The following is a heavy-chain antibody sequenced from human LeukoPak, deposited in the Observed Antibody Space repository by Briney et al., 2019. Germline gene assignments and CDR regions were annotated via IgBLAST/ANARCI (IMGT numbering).Heavy chain of an antibody. Sequence: SETLSLTCAVYGGSFSGYYWSWIRQPPGKGLEWIGEINHSGSTNYNPSLKSRVTISVDTSKNQFSLKLSSVTAADTAVYYCATRGLRLIDYWGQGTLVTVSS. J-gene: IGHJ4*02. V-gene: IGHV4-34*01. CDR1: GGSFSGYY. D-gene: IGHD3/OR15-3a*01. CDR2: INHSGST. CDR3: ATRGLRLIDY.